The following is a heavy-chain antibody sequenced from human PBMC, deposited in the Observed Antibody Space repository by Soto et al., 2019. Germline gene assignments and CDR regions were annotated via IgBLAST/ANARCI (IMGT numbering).Heavy chain of an antibody. D-gene: IGHD3-10*01. Sequence: PSETLSLTCTVSGGSISSYYWSWIRQPPGKGLEWIGYIYYSGSTNYNPSLKSRVTISVDTSKNQFSLKLSSVTAADTAVYYCARDYMVRGVMRGFDPWGQGTLVTVSS. CDR2: IYYSGST. J-gene: IGHJ5*02. CDR1: GGSISSYY. CDR3: ARDYMVRGVMRGFDP. V-gene: IGHV4-59*12.